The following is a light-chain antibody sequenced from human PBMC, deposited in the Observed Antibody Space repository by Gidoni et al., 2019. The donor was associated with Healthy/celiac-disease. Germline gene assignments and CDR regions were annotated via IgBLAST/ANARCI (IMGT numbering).Light chain of an antibody. CDR3: QQSYSTPYT. CDR1: QSISSY. Sequence: DIQVTQSPSSLSASVGDRVTITCRASQSISSYLNWYQQKPGKAPKLLIYAASSLQSGVPSRFSGSGSGTDFTITISSLKPEDFATYSCQQSYSTPYTFGQGTKLEIQ. CDR2: AAS. J-gene: IGKJ2*01. V-gene: IGKV1-39*01.